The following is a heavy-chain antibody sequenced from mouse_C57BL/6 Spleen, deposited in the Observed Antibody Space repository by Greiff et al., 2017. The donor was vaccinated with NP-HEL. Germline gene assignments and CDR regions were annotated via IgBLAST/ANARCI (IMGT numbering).Heavy chain of an antibody. V-gene: IGHV5-17*01. CDR3: ARDLNAMDY. J-gene: IGHJ4*01. CDR2: ISSGSSTI. Sequence: DVMLVESGGGLVKPGGSLKLSCAASGFTFSDYGMHWVRQAPEKGLEWVAYISSGSSTIYYADTVKGRFTISRDNAKNTLFLQMTSLRSEDTAMYYCARDLNAMDYWGQGTSVTVSS. CDR1: GFTFSDYG.